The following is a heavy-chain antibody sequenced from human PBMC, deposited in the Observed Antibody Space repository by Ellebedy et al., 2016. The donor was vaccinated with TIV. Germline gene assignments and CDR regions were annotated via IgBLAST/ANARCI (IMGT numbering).Heavy chain of an antibody. CDR1: GYTFSSYG. CDR3: ARDHKRYCSGGSCLFDY. V-gene: IGHV1-18*01. D-gene: IGHD2-15*01. CDR2: ISAYNGNT. Sequence: ASVKVSXXASGYTFSSYGISWVRQAPGQGLEWMGWISAYNGNTNYAQKLQDRVTMTTDTSTSTAYMELRSLRSDDTAVYYCARDHKRYCSGGSCLFDYWGQGTLVTVSS. J-gene: IGHJ4*02.